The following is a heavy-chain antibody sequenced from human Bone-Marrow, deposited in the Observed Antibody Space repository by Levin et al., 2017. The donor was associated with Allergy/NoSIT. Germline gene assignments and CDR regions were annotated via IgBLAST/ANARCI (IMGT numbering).Heavy chain of an antibody. D-gene: IGHD2-15*01. J-gene: IGHJ6*02. CDR3: ARDADTVVDTYAVDV. Sequence: GGSLRLSCAASGFTFRSYVMNWVRQAPGKGLEWVSSITTSSRYIYYADSVKGRFTISRDNAENSLYLQMNSLRAEDTAVYYCARDADTVVDTYAVDVWGQGTTVTVSS. V-gene: IGHV3-21*01. CDR2: ITTSSRYI. CDR1: GFTFRSYV.